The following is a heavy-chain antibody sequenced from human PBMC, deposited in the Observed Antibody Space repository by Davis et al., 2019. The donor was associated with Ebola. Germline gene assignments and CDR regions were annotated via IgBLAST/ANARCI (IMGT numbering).Heavy chain of an antibody. CDR2: IYPGDSDT. V-gene: IGHV5-51*01. J-gene: IGHJ4*02. CDR3: ARGWGLSSITMIVVVTPIDY. Sequence: GESLKISCQGSGYSFTSYWIGWVRQMPGKGLEWMGIIYPGDSDTRYSPSFQGQVTISADKSISTAYLQWSSLKASDTAMYYCARGWGLSSITMIVVVTPIDYWGQGTLVTVSS. CDR1: GYSFTSYW. D-gene: IGHD3-22*01.